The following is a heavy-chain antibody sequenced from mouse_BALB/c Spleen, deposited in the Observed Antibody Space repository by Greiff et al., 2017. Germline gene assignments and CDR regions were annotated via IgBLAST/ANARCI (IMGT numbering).Heavy chain of an antibody. J-gene: IGHJ3*01. V-gene: IGHV1S135*01. D-gene: IGHD4-1*01. Sequence: VQLKQSGPELMKPGASVKISCKASGYSFTSYYMHWVKQSHGKSLEWIGYIDPFNGGTSYNQKFKGKATLTVDKSSSTAYMHLSSLTSEDSAVYYCAPNWAWFAYWGQGTLVTVSA. CDR2: IDPFNGGT. CDR1: GYSFTSYY. CDR3: APNWAWFAY.